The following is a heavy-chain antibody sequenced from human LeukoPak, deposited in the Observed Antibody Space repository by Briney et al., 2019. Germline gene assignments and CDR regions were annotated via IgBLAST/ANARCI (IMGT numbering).Heavy chain of an antibody. CDR1: GGSFSGYY. D-gene: IGHD3-10*01. CDR3: ARGQWEVRGIIITHFDY. V-gene: IGHV4-34*01. J-gene: IGHJ4*02. CDR2: SKHSGGT. Sequence: SETLSLTCAVYGGSFSGYYWSWIRQPPGKGLEWIGESKHSGGTNYNPPLKSRVTILVDTSKNQFSLKLSSVTAADTAVYYCARGQWEVRGIIITHFDYWGQGTLVTVSS.